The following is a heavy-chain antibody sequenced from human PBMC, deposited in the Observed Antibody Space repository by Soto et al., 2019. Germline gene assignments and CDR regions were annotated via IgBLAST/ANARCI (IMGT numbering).Heavy chain of an antibody. J-gene: IGHJ4*02. CDR1: GGTVSSYT. CDR3: AREGSPVTTRFDY. V-gene: IGHV1-69*08. Sequence: QVQLVQSGAEVKKPGSSVKVSCKAAGGTVSSYTISWVRQAPGQGLEWMGRIIPIRGIANYAQKFQGRVTITADKSTSTAYMELSSLRSEDTAVYYCAREGSPVTTRFDYWGQGTLVTVSS. D-gene: IGHD4-17*01. CDR2: IIPIRGIA.